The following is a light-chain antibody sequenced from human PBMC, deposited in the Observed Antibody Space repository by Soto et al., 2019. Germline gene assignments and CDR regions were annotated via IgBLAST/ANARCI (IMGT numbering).Light chain of an antibody. CDR3: QHYNTYPLT. CDR2: KAS. CDR1: QSISSW. Sequence: DIQMTQSPSTLSASVGDRVTITCRASQSISSWLAWYQQKPGKAPKLLIYKASSLESGVPSRFSGSGSVTEFTPTISSLQPDDFASYYCQHYNTYPLTFGGGTKVEIK. J-gene: IGKJ4*01. V-gene: IGKV1-5*03.